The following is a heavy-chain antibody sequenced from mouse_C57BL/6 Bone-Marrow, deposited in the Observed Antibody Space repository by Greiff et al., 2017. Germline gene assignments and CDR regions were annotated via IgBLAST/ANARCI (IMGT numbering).Heavy chain of an antibody. Sequence: EVQLQQSGPGLVKPSQSLSLTCSVTGYSITSGYYWNWIRQFPGNKLEWMGYISYDGSNNYNPSLKNRISITRDTSKNQFFLKLNSVTTEDTATYYCARVPRGYPGYFDVWGTGTTGTVSS. CDR1: GYSITSGYY. V-gene: IGHV3-6*01. CDR3: ARVPRGYPGYFDV. CDR2: ISYDGSN. J-gene: IGHJ1*03. D-gene: IGHD2-14*01.